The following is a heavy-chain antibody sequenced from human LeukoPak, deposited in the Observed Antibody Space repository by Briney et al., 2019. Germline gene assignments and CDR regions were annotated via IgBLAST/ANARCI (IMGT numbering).Heavy chain of an antibody. Sequence: GGSLRLSCAASGFTVSGNYMSWVRQAPGKGLEWVSVIYSGGNTYYADSVKGRFTISRDNSRNTLYLQINSLNTEGTAMYYCARGPIISAFDIWGRGTMVTVSS. CDR3: ARGPIISAFDI. J-gene: IGHJ3*02. CDR2: IYSGGNT. V-gene: IGHV3-53*01. CDR1: GFTVSGNY.